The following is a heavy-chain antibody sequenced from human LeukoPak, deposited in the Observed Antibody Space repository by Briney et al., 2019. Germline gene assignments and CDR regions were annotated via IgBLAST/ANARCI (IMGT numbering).Heavy chain of an antibody. CDR3: ARAYYDILTGYYSWYFDL. D-gene: IGHD3-9*01. CDR2: INPNSGGT. Sequence: ASVKVSCKASGYTFTGYYMHWVRQAPGQGLEWMGWINPNSGGTNYAQKFQGRVTMTRDTSISTAYMELSRLRSDDTAVYYCARAYYDILTGYYSWYFDLWGRGTLVTVSS. CDR1: GYTFTGYY. J-gene: IGHJ2*01. V-gene: IGHV1-2*02.